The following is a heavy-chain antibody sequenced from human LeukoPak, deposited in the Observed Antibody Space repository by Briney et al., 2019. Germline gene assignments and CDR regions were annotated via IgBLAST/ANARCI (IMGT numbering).Heavy chain of an antibody. V-gene: IGHV3-21*01. D-gene: IGHD3-22*01. CDR2: ISSSSSYI. CDR3: ARDGDYYDSSGYHY. Sequence: GGSLRLSCAASGFTFCSYSMNWVRQAPGKGLEWVSSISSSSSYIYYADSVKGRFTISRDNAKNSLYLQMNSLRAEDTAVYYCARDGDYYDSSGYHYWGQGTLVTVSS. J-gene: IGHJ4*02. CDR1: GFTFCSYS.